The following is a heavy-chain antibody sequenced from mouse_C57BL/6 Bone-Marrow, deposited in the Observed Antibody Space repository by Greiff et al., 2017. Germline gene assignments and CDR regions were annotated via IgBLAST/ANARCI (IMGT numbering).Heavy chain of an antibody. CDR1: GYTFTSYW. CDR2: IDPSDSYT. V-gene: IGHV1-69*01. CDR3: ARDYYGSSGAMDY. D-gene: IGHD1-1*01. J-gene: IGHJ4*01. Sequence: QVQLQQPGAELVMPGASVKLSCKASGYTFTSYWMRWVKQRPGQGLEWIGEIDPSDSYTNYNQKFKGKSTLTVDKSSSTAYMPLSSLTSGDSAVYYCARDYYGSSGAMDYWGQGTSVTVSS.